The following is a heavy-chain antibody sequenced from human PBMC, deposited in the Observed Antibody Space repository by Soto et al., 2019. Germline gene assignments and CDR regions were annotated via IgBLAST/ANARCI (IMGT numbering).Heavy chain of an antibody. CDR3: ARGITAQEDYYSYMDV. D-gene: IGHD1-20*01. Sequence: QVPLVQSGAEVEKPRASVKVSCEASAYSFTSYAIHWVRQAPGQRLEWMGWLNTGNGNTKSSHKFQGRLTITGDTSANTAYMELSSLKSEDTAVYYCARGITAQEDYYSYMDVWGKGTTVTVSS. V-gene: IGHV1-3*04. J-gene: IGHJ6*03. CDR2: LNTGNGNT. CDR1: AYSFTSYA.